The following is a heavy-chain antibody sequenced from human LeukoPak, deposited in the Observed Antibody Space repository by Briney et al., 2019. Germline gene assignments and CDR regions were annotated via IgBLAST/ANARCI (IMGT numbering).Heavy chain of an antibody. Sequence: HPGGSLRLSCAASGFTFSDYYMSWVRQAPGKGLEWVSVIYGADNTYYADSVRGRFTVSRDNSKNTVYLQMNSLRAEDTAVYYCARDGGNLRSKVGMDVWGQGTTVTVSS. CDR2: IYGADNT. J-gene: IGHJ6*02. D-gene: IGHD4-23*01. CDR3: ARDGGNLRSKVGMDV. CDR1: GFTFSDYY. V-gene: IGHV3-66*01.